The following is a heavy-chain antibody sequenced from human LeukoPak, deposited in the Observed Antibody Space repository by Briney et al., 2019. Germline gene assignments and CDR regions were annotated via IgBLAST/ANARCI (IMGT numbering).Heavy chain of an antibody. CDR1: GGTFSSYA. V-gene: IGHV1-69*05. CDR3: ARSVVVVPATNLGYYYYYYMDV. CDR2: IIPIFGTA. Sequence: SVKVSCKASGGTFSSYAISWVRQAPGQGLEWMGGIIPIFGTANYAQKFQGRVTITTDESTSTAYMELSSLRSEDTAVYYCARSVVVVPATNLGYYYYYYMDVWGKGTTVTVSS. J-gene: IGHJ6*03. D-gene: IGHD2-2*01.